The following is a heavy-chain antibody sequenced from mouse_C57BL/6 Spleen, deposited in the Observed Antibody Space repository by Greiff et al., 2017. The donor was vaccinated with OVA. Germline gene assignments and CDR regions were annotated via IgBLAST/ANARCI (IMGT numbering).Heavy chain of an antibody. V-gene: IGHV3-6*01. CDR3: ARGEYYEGDY. J-gene: IGHJ2*01. CDR2: ISYDGSN. CDR1: GYSITSGYY. Sequence: EVQLQESGPGLVKPSQSLSLTCSVTGYSITSGYYWNWIRQFPGNKLEWMGYISYDGSNNYNPSLKNRISITRDTSKNQFFLKLNSVTTEDTATYYCARGEYYEGDYWGQGTTLTVSS. D-gene: IGHD2-4*01.